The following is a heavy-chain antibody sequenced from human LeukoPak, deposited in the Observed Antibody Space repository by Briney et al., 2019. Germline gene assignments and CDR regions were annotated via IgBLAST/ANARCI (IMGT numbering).Heavy chain of an antibody. CDR1: GFTFSSYS. J-gene: IGHJ3*02. Sequence: GGSLRLSCAASGFTFSSYSMDWVRQAPWKGLEWVSSINSDSNYIYYAASVQGRFTISRDNAENSVFLKMNSLRTEDTAVYYCASRYCTSTNCYAFDIWGQGTMVTVSS. D-gene: IGHD2-2*01. CDR3: ASRYCTSTNCYAFDI. CDR2: INSDSNYI. V-gene: IGHV3-21*01.